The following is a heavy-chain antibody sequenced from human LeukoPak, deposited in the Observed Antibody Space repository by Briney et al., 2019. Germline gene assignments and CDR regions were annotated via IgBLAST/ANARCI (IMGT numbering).Heavy chain of an antibody. Sequence: PGGSLRLSCAASGFIFSDYWMTWVRQAPGKGLEWVANINQDGSEIYYVDSVEGRFSISRDNAKKSLYLHMNSLRAEDTAMYYCARHRLTKAVPGPRKDFDYWGQGTLVTVSS. CDR2: INQDGSEI. J-gene: IGHJ4*02. V-gene: IGHV3-7*05. CDR1: GFIFSDYW. D-gene: IGHD6-19*01. CDR3: ARHRLTKAVPGPRKDFDY.